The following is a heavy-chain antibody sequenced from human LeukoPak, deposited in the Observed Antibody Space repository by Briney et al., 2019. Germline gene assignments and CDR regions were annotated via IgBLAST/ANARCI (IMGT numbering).Heavy chain of an antibody. Sequence: GGSLRLSCAVSGLTFSSSWMDWVRQAPGMGLEWVASINPDGNKKYSADSVKGRFTISRDNAENSLYLQMNSLRVEDTAFYYCARDLAYSRLDYWGQGMLVTVSS. V-gene: IGHV3-7*01. J-gene: IGHJ4*02. D-gene: IGHD5-18*01. CDR3: ARDLAYSRLDY. CDR2: INPDGNKK. CDR1: GLTFSSSW.